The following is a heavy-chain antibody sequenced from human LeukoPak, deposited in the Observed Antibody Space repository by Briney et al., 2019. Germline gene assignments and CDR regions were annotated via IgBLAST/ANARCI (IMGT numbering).Heavy chain of an antibody. CDR3: ARGGLINFDWLSVAFDI. D-gene: IGHD3-9*01. V-gene: IGHV4-30-2*01. J-gene: IGHJ3*02. CDR2: IYHSGST. CDR1: GGSISSGGYS. Sequence: SQSLSLTCAVSGGSISSGGYSWSWIRQPPGKGLEWIGYIYHSGSTYYNPSLKSRVTISVDRSKNQFSLKLSSVTAADTAVYYCARGGLINFDWLSVAFDIWGQGTMVTVSS.